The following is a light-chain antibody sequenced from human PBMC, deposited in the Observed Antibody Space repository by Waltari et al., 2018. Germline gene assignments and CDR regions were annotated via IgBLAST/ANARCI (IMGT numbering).Light chain of an antibody. CDR2: GAS. J-gene: IGKJ1*01. CDR3: QHYLRLPVT. CDR1: QSVTRA. Sequence: EIVLTQSPGTLSLSPGESATLPCRTSQSVTRALAGYQQKPGQAPRLLIYGASNRATGIPDRLSGSGSGTDFSLTISSLEPEDFAVYYCQHYLRLPVTFGQGTKVEVK. V-gene: IGKV3-20*01.